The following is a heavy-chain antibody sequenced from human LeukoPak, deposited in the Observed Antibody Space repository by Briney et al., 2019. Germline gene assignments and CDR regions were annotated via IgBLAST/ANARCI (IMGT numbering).Heavy chain of an antibody. V-gene: IGHV1-46*01. Sequence: ASVKVSCKASGYTFTSYYMHWVRQAPGQGLEWMGIINPSGGSTSYAQKLQGRVTMTTDTSTSTAYMELRSLRSDDTAVYYCARVDLRIVGATDDAFDIWGQGTMVTVSS. CDR2: INPSGGST. D-gene: IGHD1-26*01. CDR3: ARVDLRIVGATDDAFDI. J-gene: IGHJ3*02. CDR1: GYTFTSYY.